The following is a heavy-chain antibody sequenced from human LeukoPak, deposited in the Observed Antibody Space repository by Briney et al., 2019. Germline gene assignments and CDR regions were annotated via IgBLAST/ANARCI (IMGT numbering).Heavy chain of an antibody. Sequence: ASAKVSCKASGYTFTSYYMHWVRQAPGQGLEWMGIINPSGGSTSYAQKFQGRVTMTRDTSTSTVYMELSSLRSEDTAVYYCARVRGYCSGGSCRGGFDYWGRGTLVTVSS. CDR2: INPSGGST. D-gene: IGHD2-15*01. J-gene: IGHJ4*02. CDR3: ARVRGYCSGGSCRGGFDY. CDR1: GYTFTSYY. V-gene: IGHV1-46*01.